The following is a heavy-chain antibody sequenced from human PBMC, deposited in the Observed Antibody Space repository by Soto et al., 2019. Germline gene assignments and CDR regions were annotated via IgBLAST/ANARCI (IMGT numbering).Heavy chain of an antibody. J-gene: IGHJ4*02. CDR2: VSRDGYSK. Sequence: GGSLRLSCAASGFTFNTYIIHWVRQTPGKGLEWVAVVSRDGYSKYYAGSVKGRFTISRDNSRNTLDLQMDSLRSEDTGVYYCARDPGSQLGRKNFHFDYWGPGALVTVSS. V-gene: IGHV3-30-3*01. D-gene: IGHD1-1*01. CDR3: ARDPGSQLGRKNFHFDY. CDR1: GFTFNTYI.